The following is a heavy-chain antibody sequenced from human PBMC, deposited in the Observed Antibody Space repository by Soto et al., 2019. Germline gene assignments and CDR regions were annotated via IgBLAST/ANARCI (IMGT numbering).Heavy chain of an antibody. Sequence: ASVKVYCKASGYIFSSYSMHWVRQAPGQSLEWMGWINAGNGNPKYSEKFQGRITITRDTSARTAYMELSSLRSEDTAGYYCALKAMSYFGFDIWGQGTMVTVSS. D-gene: IGHD3-10*01. CDR1: GYIFSSYS. V-gene: IGHV1-3*01. J-gene: IGHJ3*02. CDR2: INAGNGNP. CDR3: ALKAMSYFGFDI.